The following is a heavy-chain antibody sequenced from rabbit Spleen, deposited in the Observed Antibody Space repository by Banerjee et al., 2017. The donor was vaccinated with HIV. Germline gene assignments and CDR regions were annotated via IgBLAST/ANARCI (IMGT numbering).Heavy chain of an antibody. V-gene: IGHV1S40*01. D-gene: IGHD8-1*01. CDR2: IDIGSRDFT. CDR3: ARDTGSSFSTYGMDL. CDR1: GIDFSSYNF. Sequence: QLLEESGGDLVKPGASLTLTCTASGIDFSSYNFMCWVRQAPGKGLEWIACIDIGSRDFTYYASWAKGRFTISKSSSTTVTLQMTSLTVADTATYFCARDTGSSFSTYGMDLWGPGTLVTVS. J-gene: IGHJ6*01.